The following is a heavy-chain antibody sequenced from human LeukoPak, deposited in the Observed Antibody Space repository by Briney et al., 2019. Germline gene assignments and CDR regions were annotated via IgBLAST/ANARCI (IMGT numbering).Heavy chain of an antibody. V-gene: IGHV4-34*01. Sequence: SETVSLTCAVYGGSFSGYYWSWIRQPPGKGLEWIGEVNHSGSTNYNPSLKSRVTISVDTSKNQFSLKLSSVTAADTAVYYCARGGQQWLVLGGNYFDYWGQGTLVTVSS. J-gene: IGHJ4*02. D-gene: IGHD6-19*01. CDR1: GGSFSGYY. CDR3: ARGGQQWLVLGGNYFDY. CDR2: VNHSGST.